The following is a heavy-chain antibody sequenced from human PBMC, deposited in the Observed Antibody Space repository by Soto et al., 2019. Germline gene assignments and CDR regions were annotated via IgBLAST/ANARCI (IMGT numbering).Heavy chain of an antibody. CDR1: GGSISSGGYY. J-gene: IGHJ3*02. CDR3: ARDIFGSNPDAFDI. Sequence: SGTLSLTCTVSGGSISSGGYYWSWIRQHPGKGLEWIGYIYYSGSTYYNPSLKSRVTISVDTSKNQFSLKLSSVTAADTAVYYCARDIFGSNPDAFDIWGQGTMVTVSS. V-gene: IGHV4-31*03. CDR2: IYYSGST. D-gene: IGHD3-3*01.